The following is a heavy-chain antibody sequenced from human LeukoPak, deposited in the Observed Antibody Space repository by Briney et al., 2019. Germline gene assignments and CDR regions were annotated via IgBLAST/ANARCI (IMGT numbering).Heavy chain of an antibody. D-gene: IGHD3-22*01. CDR1: GGSISSDY. CDR3: AREAREYEGSGYQYGN. V-gene: IGHV4-4*08. CDR2: IYTSGSN. Sequence: SETLSLTCTVSGGSISSDYWSWIRQPPGKGLEWIGYIYTSGSNHYNPSLRSRVTISVDTSKNQFSLKLSSMTAADTAVYYCAREAREYEGSGYQYGNWGQGTLVTVSS. J-gene: IGHJ4*02.